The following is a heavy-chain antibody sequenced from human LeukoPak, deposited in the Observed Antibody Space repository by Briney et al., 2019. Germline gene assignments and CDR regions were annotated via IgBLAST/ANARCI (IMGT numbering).Heavy chain of an antibody. D-gene: IGHD3-22*01. V-gene: IGHV3-7*01. CDR1: GFTFSAYW. CDR2: IKQDGSDK. CDR3: ARTRNYYDSSGYADFDY. J-gene: IGHJ4*02. Sequence: GGSLRLSCAASGFTFSAYWMSWVRQAPGKGLEWVAHIKQDGSDKYYADSVRGRFTVSRDNAKNSLYLQMNSQRAEDTAVYYCARTRNYYDSSGYADFDYWGQGTLVTVSS.